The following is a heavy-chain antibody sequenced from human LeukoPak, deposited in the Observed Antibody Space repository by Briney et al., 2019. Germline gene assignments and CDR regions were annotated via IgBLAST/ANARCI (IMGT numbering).Heavy chain of an antibody. CDR3: ARRYCSSISCNPYFFDY. D-gene: IGHD2-2*01. CDR1: GYSFTSYW. J-gene: IGHJ4*02. V-gene: IGHV5-10-1*01. CDR2: IDPSDSYT. Sequence: GESLKISCKGSGYSFTSYWITWVRQMPGKGLEWMGRIDPSDSYTNYSPSFQGHVTISADKSISTAYLQWNSLKASDTAIYYCARRYCSSISCNPYFFDYWGQGTLVTVSS.